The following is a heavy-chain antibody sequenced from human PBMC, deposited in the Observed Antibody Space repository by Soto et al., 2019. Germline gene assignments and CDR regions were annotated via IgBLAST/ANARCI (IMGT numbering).Heavy chain of an antibody. Sequence: QVQLVQSGAEVKKPGSSVKVSCKASGGRFSRHTVSWVRQAPGQGLEWVGGIIPIFGTTNYGNILRGRVNITAGASTGTAYMEVSSPRSDDTAVYYCAVTTGTSITGPPGWGQGTLVTVSS. D-gene: IGHD4-17*01. V-gene: IGHV1-69*01. J-gene: IGHJ4*02. CDR2: IIPIFGTT. CDR1: GGRFSRHT. CDR3: AVTTGTSITGPPG.